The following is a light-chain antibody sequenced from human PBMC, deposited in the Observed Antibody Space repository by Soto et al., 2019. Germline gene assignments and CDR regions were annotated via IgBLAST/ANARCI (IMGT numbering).Light chain of an antibody. V-gene: IGLV1-51*01. CDR2: DNN. CDR3: GTWDSSLSAGRV. J-gene: IGLJ1*01. CDR1: SSNIGNNY. Sequence: QSVLPQPPSVSAAPGQKVTISCSGSSSNIGNNYVSWYQQLPGTAPKLLIYDNNKRPSGIPDRFSGSKSGTSATLGITGLQTGDEADYYCGTWDSSLSAGRVFGTGTKVTVL.